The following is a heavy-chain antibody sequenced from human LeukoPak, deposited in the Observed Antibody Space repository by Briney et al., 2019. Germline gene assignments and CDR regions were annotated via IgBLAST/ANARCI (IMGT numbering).Heavy chain of an antibody. D-gene: IGHD3-3*01. CDR2: INYSGST. J-gene: IGHJ5*02. V-gene: IGHV4-59*08. CDR3: ARGITIFGVVIQNWFDP. CDR1: GGSISSYY. Sequence: SETLSLTCTVSGGSISSYYWSWIRQPPGKGLEWIGYINYSGSTNYNPSLKSRVTISVDTSKNQFSLKLSSVTTADTAVYYCARGITIFGVVIQNWFDPWGQGTLVTVSS.